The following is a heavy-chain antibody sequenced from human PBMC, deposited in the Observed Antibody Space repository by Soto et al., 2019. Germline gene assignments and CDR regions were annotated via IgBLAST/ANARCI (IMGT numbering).Heavy chain of an antibody. CDR2: INSDGSST. Sequence: EVQLVESGGGLVQPGGSLRLSCAASGFTFSSFWMHLVRQAPGKGLVWVSRINSDGSSTTYADSVKGRFTISRDNAKNTLYLQMNSLRAEDTAVYYCARQRLGGSPNWFDPWGQGTLVIVSS. V-gene: IGHV3-74*01. D-gene: IGHD2-15*01. J-gene: IGHJ5*02. CDR1: GFTFSSFW. CDR3: ARQRLGGSPNWFDP.